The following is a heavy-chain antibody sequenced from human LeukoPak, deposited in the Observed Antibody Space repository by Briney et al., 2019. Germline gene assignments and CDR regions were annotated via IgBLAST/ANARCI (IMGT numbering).Heavy chain of an antibody. J-gene: IGHJ4*02. CDR3: ARGPPNCGYDY. D-gene: IGHD5-12*01. V-gene: IGHV1-8*01. CDR2: MSPNSGDT. Sequence: PLASVTVSCKASGYTFTSYDFNWVRQATGQRPEWMGWMSPNSGDTGYAQKFQDRVTMTRNTSISTAYMELSSLRSDDTAVYYCARGPPNCGYDYWGPGTLVTVSS. CDR1: GYTFTSYD.